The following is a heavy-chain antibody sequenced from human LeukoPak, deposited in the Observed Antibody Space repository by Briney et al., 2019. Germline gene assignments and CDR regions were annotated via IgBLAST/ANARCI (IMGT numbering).Heavy chain of an antibody. Sequence: SMKVSCKASGYTFTGYYMHLVRQAPGQGLEWMGWINPNTGDTNYAQKFQGRVTMTRDTSISTAYMELSRLRSDDTAVYYCARDLHWGPDYWGQGTLVTVSS. CDR2: INPNTGDT. D-gene: IGHD7-27*01. V-gene: IGHV1-2*02. CDR1: GYTFTGYY. J-gene: IGHJ4*02. CDR3: ARDLHWGPDY.